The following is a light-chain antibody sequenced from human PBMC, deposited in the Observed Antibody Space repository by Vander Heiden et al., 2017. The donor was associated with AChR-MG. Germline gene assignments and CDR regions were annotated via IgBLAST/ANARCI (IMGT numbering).Light chain of an antibody. CDR2: VAS. CDR1: QNVLNF. J-gene: IGKJ1*01. CDR3: QQGYNGPRT. Sequence: ILLTQSPSTLSLSPGARATVSCRASQNVLNFLAWYQHKPGQPPKLLISVASNRATGIPARFRGSGSGTDFTLTISTLEPEDFGVYYCQQGYNGPRTFGQGTRVEI. V-gene: IGKV3-11*01.